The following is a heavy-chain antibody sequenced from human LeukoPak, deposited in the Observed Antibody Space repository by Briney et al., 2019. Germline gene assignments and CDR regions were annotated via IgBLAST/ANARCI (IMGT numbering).Heavy chain of an antibody. CDR2: IVVGSGNT. V-gene: IGHV1-58*01. CDR3: AAGPQKISY. CDR1: GFTFTNSA. Sequence: ASVNVSCKASGFTFTNSAVQWVRQARGQRLEWIGWIVVGSGNTNYAQKFQERVTITRDMSTSTAYMELSSLKSEDTAVYYCAAGPQKISYWGQGTLVTVSS. J-gene: IGHJ4*02.